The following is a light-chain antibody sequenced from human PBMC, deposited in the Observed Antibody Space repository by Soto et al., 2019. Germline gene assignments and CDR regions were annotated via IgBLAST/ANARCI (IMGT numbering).Light chain of an antibody. CDR1: RSVSSN. CDR3: QPYNGWSRD. CDR2: GAS. V-gene: IGKV3-15*01. J-gene: IGKJ1*01. Sequence: EIVMTQSPATLSVSPGEIATLSCRASRSVSSNLAGYQQKPGQAPRLLIYGASTRATGIPARFRGSGSGTEFSLPLSRLPSEDFAVSYCQPYNGWSRDFGLGTKV.